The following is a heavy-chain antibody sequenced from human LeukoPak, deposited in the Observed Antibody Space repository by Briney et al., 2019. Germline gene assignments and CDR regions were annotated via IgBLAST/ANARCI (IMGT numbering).Heavy chain of an antibody. CDR1: GGSISSSSYY. V-gene: IGHV4-39*01. CDR2: ICYDGIT. D-gene: IGHD3-10*01. J-gene: IGHJ4*02. CDR3: ARTGLLFGSEFDY. Sequence: PSETLSLTCTVSGGSISSSSYYWGWVRQPPGKGLEWIGSICYDGITYYNPSLKSRVPISVDTSKNQFSLKLSSVTAADTAVYYCARTGLLFGSEFDYWGQGTLVTVSS.